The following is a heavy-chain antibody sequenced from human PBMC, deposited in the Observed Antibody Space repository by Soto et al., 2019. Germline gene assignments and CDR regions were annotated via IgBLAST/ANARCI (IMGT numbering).Heavy chain of an antibody. CDR1: GFTVSSNY. CDR3: ARELPYDTPYMDV. CDR2: IYSGGST. Sequence: PGGSLRLSCAASGFTVSSNYMSWVRQAPGKGLEWVSVIYSGGSTYYADSVKGRFTISRDNSKNTLYLQMDSLRAEDTAVYYCARELPYDTPYMDVWGKGTTVTVSS. V-gene: IGHV3-66*01. J-gene: IGHJ6*03. D-gene: IGHD3-9*01.